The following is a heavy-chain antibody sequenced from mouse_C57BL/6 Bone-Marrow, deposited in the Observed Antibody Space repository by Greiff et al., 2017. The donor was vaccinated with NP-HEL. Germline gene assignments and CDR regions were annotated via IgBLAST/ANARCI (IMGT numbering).Heavy chain of an antibody. CDR1: GYTFPSYG. V-gene: IGHV1-81*01. J-gene: IGHJ3*01. CDR2: IYPRSGNT. Sequence: QVQLQPSGAELARPGASVKLSCKASGYTFPSYGISWVQQRTGQGLEWIGEIYPRSGNTYYNEKFKGKATLTADKSSSTAYMELRSLTSEDSAVYFCARPLREDGYYWFAYWGQGTLVTVSA. D-gene: IGHD2-3*01. CDR3: ARPLREDGYYWFAY.